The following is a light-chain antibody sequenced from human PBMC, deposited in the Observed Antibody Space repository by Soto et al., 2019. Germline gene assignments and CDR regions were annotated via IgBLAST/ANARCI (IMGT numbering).Light chain of an antibody. CDR2: AAS. CDR1: QSVSSTS. V-gene: IGKV3-20*01. J-gene: IGKJ1*01. Sequence: EIVLTQSPGTLSLSPGERATLSCRASQSVSSTSLAWYQHKSGQPPRLLIYAASRRATGIPDRFSGSGSGTDFTLTISRLEPEDFAVYYCHQFGSSPPRPFGQGTKVEIK. CDR3: HQFGSSPPRP.